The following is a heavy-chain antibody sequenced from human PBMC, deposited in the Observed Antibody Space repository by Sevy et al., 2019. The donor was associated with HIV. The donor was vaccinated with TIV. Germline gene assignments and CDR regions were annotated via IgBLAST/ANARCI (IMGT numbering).Heavy chain of an antibody. CDR2: IWYDGNNK. J-gene: IGHJ4*02. Sequence: GGSLRLSCAAPGFIFSNYVMHWVRQAPGKGLEWVAVIWYDGNNKYYADSVKGRFTISRDNFKDTLYLQMNSLRAEDTAVYYCTRDPAIDYGDYTPPPEYYFDYWGQGTLVTVSS. CDR1: GFIFSNYV. D-gene: IGHD4-17*01. V-gene: IGHV3-33*01. CDR3: TRDPAIDYGDYTPPPEYYFDY.